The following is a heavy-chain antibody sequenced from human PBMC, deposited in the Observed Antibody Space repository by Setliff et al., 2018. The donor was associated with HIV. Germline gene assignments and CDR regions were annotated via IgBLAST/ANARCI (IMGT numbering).Heavy chain of an antibody. CDR1: GGSFSGYY. CDR3: ARGSIAARRFLGQGSYFQH. V-gene: IGHV4-34*01. CDR2: INHSGST. Sequence: SETLSLTCAVYGGSFSGYYWSWIRQPPGKGLEWIGEINHSGSTNYKPSLKSRVTISVDTSKNQFSLKLSSVTAADTAVYYCARGSIAARRFLGQGSYFQHWGQGTLVTVSS. D-gene: IGHD6-6*01. J-gene: IGHJ1*01.